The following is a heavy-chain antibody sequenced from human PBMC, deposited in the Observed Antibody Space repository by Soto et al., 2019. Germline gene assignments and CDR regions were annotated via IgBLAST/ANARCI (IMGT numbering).Heavy chain of an antibody. CDR3: VYCSGGRCYKRPFDF. CDR1: GFTFSSYA. J-gene: IGHJ4*02. CDR2: ISASGASS. D-gene: IGHD2-15*01. Sequence: EVHLLASGGGLVQPGGSLRLSCAASGFTFSSYAINWVRLAPGRGPEWVSGISASGASSDYADSVKGRFTGSRDNSKSMVYLQMNSLRAEDTAMYYCVYCSGGRCYKRPFDFWGQGTLVTVSS. V-gene: IGHV3-23*01.